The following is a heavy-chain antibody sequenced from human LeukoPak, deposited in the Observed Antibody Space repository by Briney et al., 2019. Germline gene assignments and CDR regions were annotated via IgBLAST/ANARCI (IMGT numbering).Heavy chain of an antibody. V-gene: IGHV4-39*01. J-gene: IGHJ6*03. CDR2: IYYSGGT. CDR1: GGSISSSSYY. Sequence: SETLSLTCTVSGGSISSSSYYWGWIRQPPGKGLEWIGSIYYSGGTYYNPSLKSRVTISVDTSKNQFSLKLSSVTAADTAVYYCATSPMDVWGKGTTVTVSS. CDR3: ATSPMDV.